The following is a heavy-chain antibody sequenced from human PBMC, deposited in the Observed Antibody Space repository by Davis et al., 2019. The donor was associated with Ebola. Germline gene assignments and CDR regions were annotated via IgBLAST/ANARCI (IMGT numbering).Heavy chain of an antibody. D-gene: IGHD6-6*01. CDR1: GYTFTSYG. V-gene: IGHV1-46*01. J-gene: IGHJ5*02. Sequence: ASVKVSCKASGYTFTSYGISWVRQAPGQGLEWMGIINPSGGSTSYAQKFQGRVTMTRDTSTSTVYMELSSLRSEDTGVYYCARPRQLGWFDPWGQGTLVTVSS. CDR2: INPSGGST. CDR3: ARPRQLGWFDP.